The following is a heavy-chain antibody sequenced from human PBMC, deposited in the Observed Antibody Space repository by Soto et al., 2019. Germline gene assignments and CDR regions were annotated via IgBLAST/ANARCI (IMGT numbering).Heavy chain of an antibody. J-gene: IGHJ4*02. CDR1: GGSLRNSV. CDR2: VIPILGTA. D-gene: IGHD3-10*01. V-gene: IGHV1-69*01. Sequence: QVQLVQSGAEVKKPGSSVKVSCTASGGSLRNSVISWVRQAPAQRLEWMGGVIPILGTANYAQKFQGRVTMTAAEATSTAYMDLSSLSPDDTAVYDCARLGHPGHWGPGTLVIVSS. CDR3: ARLGHPGH.